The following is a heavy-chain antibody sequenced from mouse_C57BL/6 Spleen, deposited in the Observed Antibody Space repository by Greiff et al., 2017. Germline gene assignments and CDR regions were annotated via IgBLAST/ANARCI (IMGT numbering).Heavy chain of an antibody. V-gene: IGHV3-6*01. Sequence: EVKLQESGPGLVKPSQSLSLTCSVTGYSITSGYYWNWIRQFPGNKLEWMGYISYDGSNNYNPSLKNRISITRDTSKNQFFLKLNSVTTEDTATYYCARDYYGSSYGVGFAYWGQGTLVTVSA. D-gene: IGHD1-1*01. CDR2: ISYDGSN. CDR1: GYSITSGYY. J-gene: IGHJ3*01. CDR3: ARDYYGSSYGVGFAY.